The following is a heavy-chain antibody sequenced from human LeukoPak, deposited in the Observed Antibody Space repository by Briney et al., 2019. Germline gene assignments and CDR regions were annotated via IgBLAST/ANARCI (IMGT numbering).Heavy chain of an antibody. V-gene: IGHV3-30-3*01. D-gene: IGHD2-2*01. CDR3: ARDNLASTSLDY. CDR2: ISYDGSNK. Sequence: QSGGSLRLSCAVSGFTFNNYNMHWVRQAPGKGLEWVAVISYDGSNKYYADSVKGRFTISRDNSKNTLYLQMNSLRAEDTAVYYCARDNLASTSLDYWGQGTLVTVSS. CDR1: GFTFNNYN. J-gene: IGHJ4*02.